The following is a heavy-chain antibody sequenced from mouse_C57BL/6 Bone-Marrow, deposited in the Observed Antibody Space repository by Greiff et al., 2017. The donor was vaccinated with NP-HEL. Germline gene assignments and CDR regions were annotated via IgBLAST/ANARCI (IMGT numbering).Heavy chain of an antibody. CDR1: GYSITSGYD. J-gene: IGHJ3*01. CDR3: ARGDYYGSSPFAY. V-gene: IGHV3-1*01. Sequence: EVKLQESGPGMVKPSQSLSLTCTVTGYSITSGYDWHWIRHFPGNKLEWMGYISYSGSTNYKPSLKSRISITHDTSKNHFFLKLNSVTTEDTATYYCARGDYYGSSPFAYWGQGTLVTVSA. D-gene: IGHD1-1*01. CDR2: ISYSGST.